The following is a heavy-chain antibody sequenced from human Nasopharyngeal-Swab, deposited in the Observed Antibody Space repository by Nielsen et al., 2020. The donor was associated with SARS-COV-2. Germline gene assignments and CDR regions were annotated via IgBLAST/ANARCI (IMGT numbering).Heavy chain of an antibody. Sequence: SVKVSCKASGDTFRNYAISWVRQAPGQGLEWMGGIVPALGLPNYAQKFRGRVTISADRSTTTSYLELSSLRSEDTAIYYCAREGEYGAYDAPDYWGQGTLVTVSS. CDR1: GDTFRNYA. J-gene: IGHJ4*02. D-gene: IGHD5-12*01. V-gene: IGHV1-69*10. CDR2: IVPALGLP. CDR3: AREGEYGAYDAPDY.